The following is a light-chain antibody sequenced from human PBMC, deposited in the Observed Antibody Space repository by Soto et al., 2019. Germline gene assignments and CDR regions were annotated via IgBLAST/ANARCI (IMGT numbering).Light chain of an antibody. CDR2: KAS. CDR3: QQSPCPPNP. J-gene: IGKJ1*01. Sequence: DSCRAQTPSTLAGSVGDGVTITCRARQTISSWLAWYQQQPGKAPQLLIYKASTLKSGLHSRCSGSGSAKESPLTISSVPHDDFVTYYSQQSPCPPNPFGQGTNLDIK. V-gene: IGKV1-5*03. CDR1: QTISSW.